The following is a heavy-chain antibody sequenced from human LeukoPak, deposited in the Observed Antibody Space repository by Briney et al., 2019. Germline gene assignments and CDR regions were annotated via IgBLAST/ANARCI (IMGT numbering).Heavy chain of an antibody. Sequence: SETLSLTCIVSGYSISSGCYWGWIRQPPGKGLEWIGSIYHSGSTHYNPSLKSRVTISVDTSKNQFSLKLSSVTAADTAVYYCARHGDGVLWFGELRPDYFDYWGQGTLVTVSS. V-gene: IGHV4-38-2*02. D-gene: IGHD3-10*01. CDR3: ARHGDGVLWFGELRPDYFDY. CDR2: IYHSGST. J-gene: IGHJ4*02. CDR1: GYSISSGCY.